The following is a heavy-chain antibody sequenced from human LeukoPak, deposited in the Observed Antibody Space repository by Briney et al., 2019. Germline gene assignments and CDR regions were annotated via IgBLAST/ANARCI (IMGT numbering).Heavy chain of an antibody. J-gene: IGHJ6*03. Sequence: PSETLSLTCTVSGGSISSYYWSWIRQPPGKGLEWIGYIYYSGSTNYNPSLKSRVTISVDTSKNQFSLKLSSVTAADTAVYYCARESAHSSSWYYYMDVWGKGTTVTVSS. D-gene: IGHD6-13*01. V-gene: IGHV4-59*12. CDR2: IYYSGST. CDR1: GGSISSYY. CDR3: ARESAHSSSWYYYMDV.